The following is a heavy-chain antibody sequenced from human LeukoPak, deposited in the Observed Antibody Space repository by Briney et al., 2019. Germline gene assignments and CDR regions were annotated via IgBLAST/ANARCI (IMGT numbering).Heavy chain of an antibody. CDR3: ARVAAAGTVGAFDI. CDR2: INWNGGST. V-gene: IGHV3-20*04. Sequence: PGGSLRRYCAASGFTFDDYGMSWVRQAPGKGLEWVSGINWNGGSTGYADSVKGRFTISRDNAKNSLYLQMNSLRAEDTALYYCARVAAAGTVGAFDIWGQGTMVTVSS. CDR1: GFTFDDYG. D-gene: IGHD6-13*01. J-gene: IGHJ3*02.